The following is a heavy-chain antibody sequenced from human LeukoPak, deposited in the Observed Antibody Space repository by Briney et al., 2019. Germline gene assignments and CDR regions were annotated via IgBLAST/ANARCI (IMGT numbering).Heavy chain of an antibody. D-gene: IGHD3-3*01. Sequence: GGSLRLSCAASGFTFSSSAMSWVRQAPGKGLEWVSAISGSGGSTYYADSVKGRFTISRDNSKNTLYLQMNSLRAEDTAVYYCAKRKEVRFSEWFLISHFDYWGQGTLVTVSS. CDR2: ISGSGGST. J-gene: IGHJ4*02. CDR1: GFTFSSSA. CDR3: AKRKEVRFSEWFLISHFDY. V-gene: IGHV3-23*01.